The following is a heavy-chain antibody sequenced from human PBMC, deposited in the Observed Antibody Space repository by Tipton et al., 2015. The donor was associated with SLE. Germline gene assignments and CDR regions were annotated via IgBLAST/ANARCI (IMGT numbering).Heavy chain of an antibody. J-gene: IGHJ3*02. CDR2: IYGGGTT. CDR3: VREKGSKDAFDI. V-gene: IGHV3-53*04. CDR1: GFTLSSNY. Sequence: VQLVQSGGGLVQPGGSLRLSCAASGFTLSSNYMSWVRQAPGKGLEWVSVIYGGGTTYYADSVQGRFTISRDNLKNTLYLQMNTLRAEDTAVYYCVREKGSKDAFDIWGQGTIVTVSP.